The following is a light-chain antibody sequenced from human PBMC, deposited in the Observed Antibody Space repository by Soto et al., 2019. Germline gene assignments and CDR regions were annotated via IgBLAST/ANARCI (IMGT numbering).Light chain of an antibody. CDR2: DAS. Sequence: PGERATLSCRASQRVSSYLAWYQQKPGQAPRLLIYDASNRATGIPARFSGSGSGTDFTLTISSLEPEDFAVYYCQQRSNWPPFTFGGGTKVEIK. J-gene: IGKJ4*01. CDR1: QRVSSY. V-gene: IGKV3-11*01. CDR3: QQRSNWPPFT.